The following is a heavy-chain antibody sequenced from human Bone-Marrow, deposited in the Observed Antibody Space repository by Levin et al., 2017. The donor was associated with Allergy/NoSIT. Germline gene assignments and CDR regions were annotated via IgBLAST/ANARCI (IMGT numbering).Heavy chain of an antibody. Sequence: SQTLSLTCTVSGGSISSYYWSWIRPPPGKGLEWIGYIYYSGSTNYNPSLKSRVTISVDTSKNQFSLKLSSVTAADTAVYYCARVDYYDSSGYRVGGDYGMDVWGQGTTVTVSS. CDR1: GGSISSYY. J-gene: IGHJ6*02. D-gene: IGHD3-22*01. CDR2: IYYSGST. V-gene: IGHV4-59*01. CDR3: ARVDYYDSSGYRVGGDYGMDV.